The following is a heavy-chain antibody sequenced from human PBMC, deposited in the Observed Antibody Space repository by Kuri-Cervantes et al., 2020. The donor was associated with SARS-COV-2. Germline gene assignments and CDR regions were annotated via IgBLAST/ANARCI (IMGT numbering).Heavy chain of an antibody. D-gene: IGHD6-13*01. Sequence: GGSLRLSCAASGFTFSSYGMHWVRQAPGKGLEWVAVISYDGSNKYYADSVKGRFTISRDNSKNTLYLQMNSLRAEDTAVYYCARDAISPEVGQQPEYYFDYWGQGTLVTVSS. CDR3: ARDAISPEVGQQPEYYFDY. J-gene: IGHJ4*02. V-gene: IGHV3-30*03. CDR2: ISYDGSNK. CDR1: GFTFSSYG.